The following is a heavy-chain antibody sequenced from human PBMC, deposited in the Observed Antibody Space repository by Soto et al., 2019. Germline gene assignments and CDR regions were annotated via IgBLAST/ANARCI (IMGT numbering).Heavy chain of an antibody. CDR3: ARVTAMVTVASDAFDI. CDR2: ISSSSSTI. V-gene: IGHV3-48*02. J-gene: IGHJ3*02. D-gene: IGHD5-18*01. CDR1: GFTFSSYS. Sequence: EVQLVESGGGLVQPGGSLRLSCAASGFTFSSYSMNWVRQAPGKGLEWVSYISSSSSTIYYADSVKGRFTISRDNAKNSLYLQMNSLRDEDTAVYYCARVTAMVTVASDAFDIWGQGTMVTVSS.